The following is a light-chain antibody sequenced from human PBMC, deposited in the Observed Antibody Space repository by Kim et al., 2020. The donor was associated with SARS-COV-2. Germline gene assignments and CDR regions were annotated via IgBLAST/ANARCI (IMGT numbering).Light chain of an antibody. J-gene: IGKJ1*01. CDR3: QQYGSSPRT. CDR2: GAS. CDR1: PTVTSSS. V-gene: IGKV3-20*01. Sequence: SPGQPPSLSCLASPTVTSSSLPCYPQNPCQAPSLLIYGASSRATGIPDRFSGSGSGTYFPLTISRLEPEDFAVYYCQQYGSSPRTFGQGTTVDIK.